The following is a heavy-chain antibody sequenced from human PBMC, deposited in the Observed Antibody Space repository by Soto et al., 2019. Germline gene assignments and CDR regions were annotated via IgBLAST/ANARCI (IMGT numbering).Heavy chain of an antibody. CDR1: GFTFRTYA. J-gene: IGHJ5*02. Sequence: GGSLRLSCAASGFTFRTYAMHWVRQAPGKGLEWVAVISYDGSNEYYAKSVKGRFTISRDNSKNTLYLQVNSLRPDDTAVFYCARDCPSQGYRGDWLDLWGQGTLVTVSS. CDR2: ISYDGSNE. V-gene: IGHV3-30*03. CDR3: ARDCPSQGYRGDWLDL. D-gene: IGHD1-26*01.